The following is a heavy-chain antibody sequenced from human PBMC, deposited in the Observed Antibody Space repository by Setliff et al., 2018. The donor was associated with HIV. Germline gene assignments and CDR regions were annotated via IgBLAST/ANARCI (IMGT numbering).Heavy chain of an antibody. CDR3: ARFQAWQLGRRGGYYYYMDV. CDR1: GGSFSGYY. Sequence: SETLSLTCAVYGGSFSGYYWSWIRQPPGKGLEWIGEISHSGSTNYNPSLKSRVTISVDTSKNQFSLKLSSVTAADTAVYYCARFQAWQLGRRGGYYYYMDVWGKGTTVTVSS. CDR2: ISHSGST. V-gene: IGHV4-34*01. D-gene: IGHD1-1*01. J-gene: IGHJ6*03.